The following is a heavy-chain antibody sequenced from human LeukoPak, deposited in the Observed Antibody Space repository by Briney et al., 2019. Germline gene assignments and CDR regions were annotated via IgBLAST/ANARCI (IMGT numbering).Heavy chain of an antibody. CDR3: TKDPNGDYVGAFDP. CDR2: ITGSHGRT. D-gene: IGHD4-17*01. Sequence: GGSLRLSCEASGFTFSSFAMTWIRQAPGKGLEWVSSITGSHGRTYNTDSVKGRFTISRDNSQNTLYLQMNSLRAEDTAVYYCTKDPNGDYVGAFDPWGQGTLVTVSS. CDR1: GFTFSSFA. J-gene: IGHJ5*02. V-gene: IGHV3-23*01.